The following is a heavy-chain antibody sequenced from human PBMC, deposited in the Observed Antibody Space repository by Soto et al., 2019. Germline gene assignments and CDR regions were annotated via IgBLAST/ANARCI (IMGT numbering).Heavy chain of an antibody. D-gene: IGHD1-26*01. J-gene: IGHJ4*02. CDR1: GGSISSYY. CDR3: ASSPSLNSGNYDNYLDY. Sequence: SSETLTLTCTVSGGSISSYYWSWIRQPAGKGLEWIGRIYTSGSTNYKPSLKSRVTMSVDTSKNQFSLKLSSVTAADTAVYYCASSPSLNSGNYDNYLDYWGQGTLVTVSS. CDR2: IYTSGST. V-gene: IGHV4-4*07.